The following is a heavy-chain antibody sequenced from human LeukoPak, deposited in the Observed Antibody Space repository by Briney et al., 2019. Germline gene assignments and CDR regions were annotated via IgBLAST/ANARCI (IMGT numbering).Heavy chain of an antibody. CDR3: ARETYYYDSSGYFSLDAFDI. CDR1: GGSISSYY. CDR2: IYTSGST. J-gene: IGHJ3*02. V-gene: IGHV4-4*07. D-gene: IGHD3-22*01. Sequence: PSETLSLTCTVSGGSISSYYWSWIRQPAGKGLEWIGHIYTSGSTNYNPSLKSRVTISVDTSKNQFSLKLSSVTAADTAVYYCARETYYYDSSGYFSLDAFDIWGQGTMVTVSS.